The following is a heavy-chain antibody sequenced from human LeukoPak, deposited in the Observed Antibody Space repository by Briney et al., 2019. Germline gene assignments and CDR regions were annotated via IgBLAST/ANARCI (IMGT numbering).Heavy chain of an antibody. V-gene: IGHV3-30*18. CDR1: GFTFSSYG. D-gene: IGHD3-10*01. CDR3: AKEAETYYYGSGSPGVDY. CDR2: ISYDGSNK. Sequence: PGGSLRLSCAASGFTFSSYGMHWVRQAPGKGLEWVAVISYDGSNKYYVDSVKGRFTISRDNSKNTLYLQMNSLRAEDTAVYYCAKEAETYYYGSGSPGVDYWGQGTLVTVSS. J-gene: IGHJ4*02.